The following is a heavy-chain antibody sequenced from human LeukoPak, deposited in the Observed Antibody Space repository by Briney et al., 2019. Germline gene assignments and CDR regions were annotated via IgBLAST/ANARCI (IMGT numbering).Heavy chain of an antibody. CDR2: ISSSGSTI. CDR3: ASSAPKRWLQYSGAFDI. J-gene: IGHJ3*02. D-gene: IGHD5-24*01. V-gene: IGHV3-11*01. CDR1: GFTFSDYY. Sequence: GGSLRLSCAASGFTFSDYYMSWIRQAPGKGLEWVSYISSSGSTIYYADSAKGRFTISRDNAKNSLYLQMNSLRAEDTAVYYCASSAPKRWLQYSGAFDIWGQGTMVTVSS.